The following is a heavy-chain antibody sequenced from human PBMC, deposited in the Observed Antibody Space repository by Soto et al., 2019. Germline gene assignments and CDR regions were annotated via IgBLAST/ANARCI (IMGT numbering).Heavy chain of an antibody. J-gene: IGHJ4*02. V-gene: IGHV1-2*02. CDR2: INPNSGGT. D-gene: IGHD3-22*01. CDR1: GYTFTGYY. Sequence: ASVKVSCKASGYTFTGYYMHWVRQAPGQGLEWMGWINPNSGGTNYAQKFQGRVTMTRDTSISTAYMELSRLRSDDTAVYYCARDLYYYDSSGYPQDYWGQGTLVTVSS. CDR3: ARDLYYYDSSGYPQDY.